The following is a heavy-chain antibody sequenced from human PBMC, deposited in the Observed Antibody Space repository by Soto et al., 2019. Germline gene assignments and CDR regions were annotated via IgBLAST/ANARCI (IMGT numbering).Heavy chain of an antibody. J-gene: IGHJ6*02. Sequence: HPGGSLRLSCAASGFTFSSYAMSWVRQAPGKGLEWVSAISGSGGSTYYADSVKGRFTISRDNSKNTLYLQMNSLRAEDTAVYYCAKNFAGRAAAGPVPYYYYYGMDVWGQGTTVTVSS. V-gene: IGHV3-23*01. CDR2: ISGSGGST. D-gene: IGHD6-13*01. CDR3: AKNFAGRAAAGPVPYYYYYGMDV. CDR1: GFTFSSYA.